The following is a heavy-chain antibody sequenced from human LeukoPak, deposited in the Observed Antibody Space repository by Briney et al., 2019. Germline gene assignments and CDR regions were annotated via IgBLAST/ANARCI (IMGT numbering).Heavy chain of an antibody. V-gene: IGHV4-59*01. Sequence: SETLFLTCTVSGGSISSYYWSWIRQPPGKGLEWIGYIYYSGSTNYNPSLKSRVTISVDTSKNQFSLKLSSVTAADTAVYYCARGGDFWSGYCFDCWGQGTLVTVSS. D-gene: IGHD3-3*01. J-gene: IGHJ4*02. CDR2: IYYSGST. CDR1: GGSISSYY. CDR3: ARGGDFWSGYCFDC.